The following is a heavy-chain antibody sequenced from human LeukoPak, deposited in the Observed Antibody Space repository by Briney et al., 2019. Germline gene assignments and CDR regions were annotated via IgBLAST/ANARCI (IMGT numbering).Heavy chain of an antibody. CDR3: ARSKAYYYYYMDV. V-gene: IGHV5-51*01. CDR2: IYPGDSDT. Sequence: GESLKISCKGSGYSFTSYRIGWVRQMPGKGLEWMGIIYPGDSDTRYSPSFQGQVTISADKSISTAYLQWSSLKASDTAMYYCARSKAYYYYYMDVWGKGTTVTVSS. J-gene: IGHJ6*03. CDR1: GYSFTSYR.